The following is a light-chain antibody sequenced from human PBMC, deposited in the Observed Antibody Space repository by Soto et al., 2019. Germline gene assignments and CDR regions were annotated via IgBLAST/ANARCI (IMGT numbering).Light chain of an antibody. CDR1: QTVSNY. Sequence: EIVLTQSPATLSLSPGERATHSCRASQTVSNYLAWYQQKPGQPPRLVISDASNRATGIPARFSGSGSGTDFTLTISSLEPEDFAVYYCQHRVNWPTFGGGTKVEIK. V-gene: IGKV3-11*01. J-gene: IGKJ4*01. CDR2: DAS. CDR3: QHRVNWPT.